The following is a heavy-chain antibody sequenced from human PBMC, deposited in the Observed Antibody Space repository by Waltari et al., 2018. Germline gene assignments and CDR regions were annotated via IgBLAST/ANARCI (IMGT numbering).Heavy chain of an antibody. CDR3: ARLPRGSVIIGAFDI. CDR2: MYFTETH. J-gene: IGHJ3*02. Sequence: VQLQESGPGLVKPSETLSLSCDVSGDSITSHFWSWIRQAPGKGLEWIGYMYFTETHNYNPSLKSRVTSSIDTSKNHFSLNLRSVTAADTAIYYCARLPRGSVIIGAFDIWGQGTQVTVSS. D-gene: IGHD3-22*01. V-gene: IGHV4-59*11. CDR1: GDSITSHF.